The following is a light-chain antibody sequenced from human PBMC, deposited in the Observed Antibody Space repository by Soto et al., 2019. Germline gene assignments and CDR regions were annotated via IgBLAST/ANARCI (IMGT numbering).Light chain of an antibody. J-gene: IGKJ1*01. CDR1: QDINKY. CDR2: ATS. Sequence: DIQMTQSPSSLSAAVGDSVTITCRASQDINKYLNWYHQTPGKAPKLLVFATSTLHNGVPSRFSGSRSGTDFSLTITSLQPEDFATYYCQKYYSALWTFGQGTRVEIK. V-gene: IGKV1-39*01. CDR3: QKYYSALWT.